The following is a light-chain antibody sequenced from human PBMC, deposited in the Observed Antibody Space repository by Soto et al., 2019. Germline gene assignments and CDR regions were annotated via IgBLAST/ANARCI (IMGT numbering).Light chain of an antibody. CDR1: QDITTY. CDR3: QQRSSWPLT. Sequence: TQSPGSLSLSPGETATLTCRASQDITTYLAWYQQKPGQAPRLFIYDTFNRASSAPDRFSGSGSGTVFTLTITNVAPEDSAVYFCQQRSSWPLTFGGGTKV. CDR2: DTF. V-gene: IGKV3-11*01. J-gene: IGKJ4*01.